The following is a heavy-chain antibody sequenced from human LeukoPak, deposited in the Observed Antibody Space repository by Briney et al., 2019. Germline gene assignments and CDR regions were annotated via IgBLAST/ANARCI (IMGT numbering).Heavy chain of an antibody. CDR2: ISAYNGNT. D-gene: IGHD3-22*01. Sequence: GASVKVSCKASGYTFTSYGISWVRQAPGQGLEGMGWISAYNGNTNYAQKLQGRVTMTTDTSTSTAYMELRSLRSDDTAVYYCARGSPYYYDSSGLLYYFDYWGQGTLVTVSS. CDR3: ARGSPYYYDSSGLLYYFDY. J-gene: IGHJ4*02. CDR1: GYTFTSYG. V-gene: IGHV1-18*01.